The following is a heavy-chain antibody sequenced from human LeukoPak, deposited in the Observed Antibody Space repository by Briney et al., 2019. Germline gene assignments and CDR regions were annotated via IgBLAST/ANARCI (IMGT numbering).Heavy chain of an antibody. CDR2: ISTSSSHI. CDR1: GFTFSSYG. V-gene: IGHV3-21*01. D-gene: IGHD3-10*01. CDR3: ARFGDDLGV. J-gene: IGHJ6*02. Sequence: GRSLRLSCAASGFTFSSYGMHWVRQVPGKGLEWLSSISTSSSHIFYADSVEGRFTISRDNAKKSLYLQMNSLRVEDTAIYYCARFGDDLGVWGQGTTVTVS.